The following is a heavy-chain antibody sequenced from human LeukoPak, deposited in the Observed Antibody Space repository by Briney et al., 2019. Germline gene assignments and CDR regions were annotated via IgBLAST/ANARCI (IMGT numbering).Heavy chain of an antibody. CDR3: AKSYNYALDV. Sequence: GRSLRLSCVASGFVFSSYGINWVRQAPGKGLEWLSYITTSSTRYYADSVKGRFTISRDNAENPVFLQMNSLRDDDTAVYYCAKSYNYALDVWGQGTTVTVSS. CDR2: ITTSSTR. J-gene: IGHJ6*01. CDR1: GFVFSSYG. V-gene: IGHV3-48*02.